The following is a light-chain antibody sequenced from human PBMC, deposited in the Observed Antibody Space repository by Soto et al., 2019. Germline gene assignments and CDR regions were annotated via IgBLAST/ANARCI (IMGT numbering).Light chain of an antibody. CDR3: QQYDSWPLT. V-gene: IGKV3-15*01. CDR2: ASS. Sequence: ERVMTQSPATLSVSPGERATLSCRASQSVSSSLAWYQQKPGQAPRLLIYASSTRATGIPARFSGGGSGTEFTLSISRLQSEDFAVYYCQQYDSWPLTFGPGTKVEIK. CDR1: QSVSSS. J-gene: IGKJ3*01.